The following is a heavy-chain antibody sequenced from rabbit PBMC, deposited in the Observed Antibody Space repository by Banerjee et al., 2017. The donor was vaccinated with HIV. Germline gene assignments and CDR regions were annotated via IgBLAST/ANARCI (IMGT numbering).Heavy chain of an antibody. V-gene: IGHV1S45*01. D-gene: IGHD2-1*01. CDR2: INTGSTGA. Sequence: QEQVVESGGGLVQPGASLTLTCTASGFSFSSGYWICWVRQAPGKGLEWIACINTGSTGAYYASWAKGRFTISKTSSTTVTLQMTSLTAADTATYFCARYDDYDDYFNLWGPGTLVTVS. CDR1: GFSFSSGYW. CDR3: ARYDDYDDYFNL. J-gene: IGHJ4*01.